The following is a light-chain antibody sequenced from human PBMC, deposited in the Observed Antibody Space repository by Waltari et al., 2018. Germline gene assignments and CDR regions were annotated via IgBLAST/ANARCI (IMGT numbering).Light chain of an antibody. J-gene: IGLJ2*01. Sequence: SYELTQPPSVSVSPGQTARITCSGTALPKKYAYWYQQKSGQAPVLVIYEDRKRPSGIPERFSGSSSGPMATLTISGAQVEDEADYYCYSTDSSGDFRIFGGGTKLTVL. CDR2: EDR. CDR1: ALPKKY. CDR3: YSTDSSGDFRI. V-gene: IGLV3-10*01.